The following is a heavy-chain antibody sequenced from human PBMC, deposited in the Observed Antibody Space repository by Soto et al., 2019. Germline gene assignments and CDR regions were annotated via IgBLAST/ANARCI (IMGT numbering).Heavy chain of an antibody. CDR2: IYSGGST. CDR1: GFTVSSNY. V-gene: IGHV3-66*02. D-gene: IGHD3-3*01. Sequence: GGSLRLSCAASGFTVSSNYMSWVRQAPGKGLEWVSVIYSGGSTYYADSVKGRFTISRDNSKNTLYLQMNSLRAEDTAVYYCARSPNRIGVVIYFDYWGQGTLVTVSS. J-gene: IGHJ4*02. CDR3: ARSPNRIGVVIYFDY.